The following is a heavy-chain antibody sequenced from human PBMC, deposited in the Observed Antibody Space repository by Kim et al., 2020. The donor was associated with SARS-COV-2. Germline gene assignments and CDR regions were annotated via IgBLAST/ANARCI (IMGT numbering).Heavy chain of an antibody. V-gene: IGHV3-7*03. CDR2: IKCDGSEK. Sequence: GGSLRLSCAASGFTFSSSWMHWVCQAPEKGLEWVADIKCDGSEKYYVDSVKGRLTISRDNAKNSLYLQVNSLRAEDMTVYYCVSPAGIAVVSSDYWGQGTLVTVSS. CDR1: GFTFSSSW. CDR3: VSPAGIAVVSSDY. J-gene: IGHJ4*02. D-gene: IGHD6-19*01.